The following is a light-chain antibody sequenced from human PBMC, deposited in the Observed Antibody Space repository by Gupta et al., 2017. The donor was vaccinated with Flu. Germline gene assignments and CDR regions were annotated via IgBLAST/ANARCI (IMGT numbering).Light chain of an antibody. CDR3: QQYHNWPWT. V-gene: IGKV3-15*01. J-gene: IGKJ1*01. CDR1: RSGYSY. Sequence: PATLSGSPGERATVACRASRSGYSYVAWYQHKPGQPPRLLVYGPSTRATGVPVRFSGGGSGTDFTLTISSLQSEDFAVYFCQQYHNWPWTLGQGTLVEIK. CDR2: GPS.